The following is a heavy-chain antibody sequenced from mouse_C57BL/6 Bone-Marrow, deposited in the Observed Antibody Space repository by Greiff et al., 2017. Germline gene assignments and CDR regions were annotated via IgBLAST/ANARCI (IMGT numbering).Heavy chain of an antibody. CDR2: IYPGDGDT. CDR1: GYAFSSYW. V-gene: IGHV1-80*01. CDR3: ARSGDGYYGWFAY. J-gene: IGHJ3*01. Sequence: QVQLQQSGAELVKPGASVKISCKASGYAFSSYWMNWVKQRPGKGLEWIGQIYPGDGDTNYNGKFKGKATLTADKSSSTAYMQLSSLTSEDSAVYCCARSGDGYYGWFAYWGQGTLVTVSA. D-gene: IGHD2-3*01.